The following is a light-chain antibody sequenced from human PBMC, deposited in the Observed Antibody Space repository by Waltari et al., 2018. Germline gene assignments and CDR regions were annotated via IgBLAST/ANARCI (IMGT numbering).Light chain of an antibody. Sequence: QSALTQPRPVSGSPGPSVPISCTATSSDVGGYHYVSWYQQHPGKAPKPMIYDVSKRPSGVPDRFSGSKSGNTASLTISGLQAEDEADYYCCSYAGSYTVFGGGTKLTVL. CDR3: CSYAGSYTV. J-gene: IGLJ2*01. V-gene: IGLV2-11*01. CDR2: DVS. CDR1: SSDVGGYHY.